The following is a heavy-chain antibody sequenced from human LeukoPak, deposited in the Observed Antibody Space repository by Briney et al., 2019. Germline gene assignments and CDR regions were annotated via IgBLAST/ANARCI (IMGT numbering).Heavy chain of an antibody. V-gene: IGHV4-59*01. D-gene: IGHD1-1*01. J-gene: IGHJ4*02. CDR3: ARVDDWNALEY. CDR1: GGSLNDYY. CDR2: IFYTGGT. Sequence: SETLSLTCTVSGGSLNDYYWSWIRPPPGKALEWVGYIFYTGGTNYNPSLKSRVTISVDTSKNQFSLKLNSVTAADTALYYCARVDDWNALEYWGQGILVTVSS.